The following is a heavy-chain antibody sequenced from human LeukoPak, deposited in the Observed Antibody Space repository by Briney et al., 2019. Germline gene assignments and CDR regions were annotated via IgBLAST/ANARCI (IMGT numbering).Heavy chain of an antibody. CDR2: INPNSADR. D-gene: IGHD6-19*01. Sequence: GASVKVSCKASGYTFTGHYMHWARQAPGQGLEWLGWINPNSADRNSAQKFQGRVTMTRDTSISTVYMELSRLGRDDTAVYYCAREGWDQRDTAAFDHWGQGTLVTVSS. V-gene: IGHV1-2*02. J-gene: IGHJ4*02. CDR1: GYTFTGHY. CDR3: AREGWDQRDTAAFDH.